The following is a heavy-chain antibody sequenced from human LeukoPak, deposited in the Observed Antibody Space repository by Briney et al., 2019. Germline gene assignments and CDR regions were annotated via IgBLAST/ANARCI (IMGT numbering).Heavy chain of an antibody. D-gene: IGHD6-6*01. CDR3: ARDDSSRAWDY. CDR2: IYTSDNT. J-gene: IGHJ4*02. Sequence: SDTLSLTCTVSGGSISSYYWTWIRRPAGKGLEWIGRIYTSDNTNYNPSLKSRVTMSIDTSKNQFSLKLSSVTAADTAVYYCARDDSSRAWDYWGQGTLVAVSS. V-gene: IGHV4-4*07. CDR1: GGSISSYY.